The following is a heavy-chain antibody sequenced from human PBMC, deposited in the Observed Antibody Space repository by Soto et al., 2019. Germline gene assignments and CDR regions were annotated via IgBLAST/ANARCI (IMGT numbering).Heavy chain of an antibody. CDR1: GYNFTTYG. Sequence: QVQLVQSGAEVKKPGASVKVSCKTSGYNFTTYGVSWVRQAPGQGLEWMGWISGHNGHTNYAQTFQGRVTMTTDTSTTMAYIKLRSLRSDDAAVYYSARYQPYSTGYYFFDHWGQGTLAIVTS. V-gene: IGHV1-18*01. CDR3: ARYQPYSTGYYFFDH. D-gene: IGHD3-9*01. CDR2: ISGHNGHT. J-gene: IGHJ4*02.